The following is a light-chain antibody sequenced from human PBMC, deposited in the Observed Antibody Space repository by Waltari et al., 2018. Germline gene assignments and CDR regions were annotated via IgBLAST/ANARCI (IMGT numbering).Light chain of an antibody. V-gene: IGKV3-20*01. Sequence: EIVLTQSPGTLSLSPGERATLSCRASQSVSSSYLAWYQQKPGQAPRLLIYGASSGATGIPDRFSGSGSGTDFTLTISRLEPEDFAVYYCQQYGSPFTVGPGTKVDIK. CDR2: GAS. J-gene: IGKJ3*01. CDR3: QQYGSPFT. CDR1: QSVSSSY.